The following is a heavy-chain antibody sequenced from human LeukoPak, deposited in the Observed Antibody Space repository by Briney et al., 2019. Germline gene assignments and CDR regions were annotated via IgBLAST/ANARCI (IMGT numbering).Heavy chain of an antibody. Sequence: GSSVKVSCKASGGTLSSYAISWVRQAPGQGLEWMGGIIPIFGTANYAQKFQGRVTITADESTSTAYMELSSLRSEDTAVYYCARDPLAVAGTVLDYWGQGTLVTGSS. J-gene: IGHJ4*02. CDR2: IIPIFGTA. V-gene: IGHV1-69*01. D-gene: IGHD6-19*01. CDR1: GGTLSSYA. CDR3: ARDPLAVAGTVLDY.